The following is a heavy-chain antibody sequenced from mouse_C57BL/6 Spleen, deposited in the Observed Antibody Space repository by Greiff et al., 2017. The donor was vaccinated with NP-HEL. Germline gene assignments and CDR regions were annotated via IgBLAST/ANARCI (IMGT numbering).Heavy chain of an antibody. CDR2: IDPSDSYT. V-gene: IGHV1-69*01. Sequence: QVQLQQPGAELVKPGASVKLSCKASGYTFTSYWMHWVKQRPGQGLEWIGEIDPSDSYTNYNQKFKGKSTLTVDKSSSTAYMQLSSLTSEDSAVYYCAPITTVGYFDVWGTGTTVTVSS. D-gene: IGHD1-1*01. CDR1: GYTFTSYW. J-gene: IGHJ1*03. CDR3: APITTVGYFDV.